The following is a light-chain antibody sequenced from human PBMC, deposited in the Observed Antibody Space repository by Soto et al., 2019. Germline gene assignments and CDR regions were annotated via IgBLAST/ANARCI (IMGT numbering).Light chain of an antibody. V-gene: IGLV1-51*01. CDR2: DGN. Sequence: QSVLTQPPSVSAAPGQKVTISCSGSSFNIGNNYVSWFQQLPGTAPKLLIYDGNKRPSGIPDRFSGSKSGTSATLDITGLQTGDEADYYCATWDSSLTGEVFGGGTKLTVL. J-gene: IGLJ2*01. CDR3: ATWDSSLTGEV. CDR1: SFNIGNNY.